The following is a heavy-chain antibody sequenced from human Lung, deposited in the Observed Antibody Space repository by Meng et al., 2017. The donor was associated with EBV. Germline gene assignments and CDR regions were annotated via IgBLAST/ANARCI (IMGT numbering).Heavy chain of an antibody. V-gene: IGHV3-21*01. CDR3: ARDLWSEGDSAMGY. J-gene: IGHJ4*02. D-gene: IGHD2-21*01. CDR2: LRKRSTYT. CDR1: GFTFSSFS. Sequence: GRLGGSGGGRVKAGGSLGLSCAVFGFTFSSFSMNWVRQAPGKGLEWVSSLRKRSTYTYYADSVRGRFTISRDDAKNSLYLQMNSLRVDDTAVYYCARDLWSEGDSAMGYWGQGTLVTVSS.